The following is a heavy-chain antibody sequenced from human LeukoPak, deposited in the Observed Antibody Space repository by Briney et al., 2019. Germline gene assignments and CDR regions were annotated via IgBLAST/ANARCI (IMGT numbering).Heavy chain of an antibody. J-gene: IGHJ4*02. D-gene: IGHD6-6*01. CDR3: ARGLYSSSQLDS. Sequence: ASVKVSCKASGYTFTSYDINWVRQATGQGLEWMGWMNPNSGNTGYAQRFQGRVAMTWNPSISTAYMDLSSLRSEDSAVYYCARGLYSSSQLDSWGQGTLVTVSS. CDR1: GYTFTSYD. V-gene: IGHV1-8*01. CDR2: MNPNSGNT.